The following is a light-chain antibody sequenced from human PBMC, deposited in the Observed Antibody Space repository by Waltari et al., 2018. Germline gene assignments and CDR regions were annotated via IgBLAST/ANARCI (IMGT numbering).Light chain of an antibody. Sequence: QSALTQPAAVSGSPGQSITISCTGTSSAVRAYNYVSWYQQTPGKAPRLIIYEVGDRPSGCSNRFSGSKSGYTAFLTISGLQAEDEADYYCSSYTTSKSWVFGGGTKLTVL. CDR2: EVG. CDR3: SSYTTSKSWV. V-gene: IGLV2-14*01. J-gene: IGLJ3*02. CDR1: SSAVRAYNY.